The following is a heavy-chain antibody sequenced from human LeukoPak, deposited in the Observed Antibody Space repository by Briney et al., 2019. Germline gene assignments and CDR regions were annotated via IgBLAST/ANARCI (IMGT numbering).Heavy chain of an antibody. Sequence: GASVKVSCKASGGTFSSYAISWVRQAPGQGLEWMGRIIPILGIANYAQKFQGRVTITADKSTSTAYMELSSLRSEDTAVYYCARGSYYGSGSYEDYWGQGTLVTVSS. J-gene: IGHJ4*02. V-gene: IGHV1-69*04. CDR2: IIPILGIA. D-gene: IGHD3-10*01. CDR1: GGTFSSYA. CDR3: ARGSYYGSGSYEDY.